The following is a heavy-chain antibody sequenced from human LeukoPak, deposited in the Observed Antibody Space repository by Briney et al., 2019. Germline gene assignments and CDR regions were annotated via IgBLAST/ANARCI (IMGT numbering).Heavy chain of an antibody. J-gene: IGHJ5*02. Sequence: PGGSLRLSCAASGFTFSSYEMNWVRQAPGKGLEWVSYISSSGSTIYYADSVKGRFTISRDNAKNSLYLQMNSLRAEDTAVYYCARGSSYYDILTGYYSRLDPWGQGTLVTVSS. CDR2: ISSSGSTI. D-gene: IGHD3-9*01. CDR1: GFTFSSYE. V-gene: IGHV3-48*03. CDR3: ARGSSYYDILTGYYSRLDP.